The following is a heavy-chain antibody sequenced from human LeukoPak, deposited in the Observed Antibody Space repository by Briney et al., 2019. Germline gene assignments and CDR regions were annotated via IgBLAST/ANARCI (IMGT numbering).Heavy chain of an antibody. J-gene: IGHJ4*02. V-gene: IGHV1-18*01. CDR2: ISGYNGNT. CDR1: GYTFTSYG. Sequence: GASVKVSCKASGYTFTSYGISWVRQAPGKGLEWMGWISGYNGNTNYAQKLQGRVTMTTDTSTSTVYMELSSLRSEDTAVYYCARDLVVESDYWGQGTLVTVSS. CDR3: ARDLVVESDY. D-gene: IGHD3-22*01.